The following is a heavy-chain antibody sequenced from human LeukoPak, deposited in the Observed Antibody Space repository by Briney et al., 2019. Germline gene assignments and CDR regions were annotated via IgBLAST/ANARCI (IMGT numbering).Heavy chain of an antibody. J-gene: IGHJ5*02. D-gene: IGHD3-22*01. CDR2: IYPGDSDT. Sequence: GESLKISCNGSGYSFTSYWIGWVRQMPGKGLEWMGIIYPGDSDTRYSPSFQGQVTISADKSISTAYLQWSSLKASDTAMYYCARGLPRGYYYDSSGYLDLPVSRFDPWGQGTLVTVSS. V-gene: IGHV5-51*01. CDR3: ARGLPRGYYYDSSGYLDLPVSRFDP. CDR1: GYSFTSYW.